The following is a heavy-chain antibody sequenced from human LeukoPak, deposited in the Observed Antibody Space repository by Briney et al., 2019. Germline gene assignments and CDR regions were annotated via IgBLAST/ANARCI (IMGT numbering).Heavy chain of an antibody. CDR1: GESVSRNDAA. CDR2: TYYRSQWYS. V-gene: IGHV6-1*01. Sequence: SQTLSLTCAISGESVSRNDAAWSWIRQSPSRGLEWLGRTYYRSQWYSEYAVSVKSRITINPDTSKNQFSLQLNSVTPEDTAVYYCTRTKDGYFQNWGQGTLVSVSS. J-gene: IGHJ1*01. CDR3: TRTKDGYFQN.